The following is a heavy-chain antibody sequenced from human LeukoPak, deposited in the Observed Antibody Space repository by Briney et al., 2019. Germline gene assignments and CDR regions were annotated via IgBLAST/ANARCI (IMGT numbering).Heavy chain of an antibody. CDR3: ASTYYDILTGYYPTSPGDY. V-gene: IGHV1-2*02. CDR2: INPNSGGT. CDR1: GYTFTGYY. J-gene: IGHJ4*02. D-gene: IGHD3-9*01. Sequence: ASVKVSCKASGYTFTGYYMHWVRQAPGQGLEWMGWINPNSGGTNYAQKFQGRATMTRDTSISTAYMELSRLRSDDTAVYYCASTYYDILTGYYPTSPGDYWGQGTLVTVSS.